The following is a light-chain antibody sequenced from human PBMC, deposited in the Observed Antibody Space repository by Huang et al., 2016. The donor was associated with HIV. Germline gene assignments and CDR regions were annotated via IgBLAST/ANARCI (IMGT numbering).Light chain of an antibody. Sequence: EIVMTQSPATLSVSPGERITPPCRASESISNNLAWYQQRPGQAPRRLIYGASTRATGVAARVTGSGSGTDVTLTISSLQSEDSAVYYCHQYDNWPPFTFGQGTKLEIK. J-gene: IGKJ2*01. V-gene: IGKV3-15*01. CDR2: GAS. CDR1: ESISNN. CDR3: HQYDNWPPFT.